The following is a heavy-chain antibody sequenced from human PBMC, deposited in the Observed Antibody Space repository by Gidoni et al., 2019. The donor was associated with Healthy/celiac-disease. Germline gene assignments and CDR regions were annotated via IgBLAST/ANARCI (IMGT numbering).Heavy chain of an antibody. CDR2: RWYDGSNK. CDR1: GFTFSSYG. D-gene: IGHD2-15*01. J-gene: IGHJ4*02. V-gene: IGHV3-33*01. CDR3: ARENCSGGSCYPDY. Sequence: QVQLLESGGGVVQPGRSLRLSCAASGFTFSSYGMHWVRQAPGKGLEWVAVRWYDGSNKYYADSVKGRFTISRDNSKNTLYLQMNSLRAEDTAVYYCARENCSGGSCYPDYWGQGTLVTVSS.